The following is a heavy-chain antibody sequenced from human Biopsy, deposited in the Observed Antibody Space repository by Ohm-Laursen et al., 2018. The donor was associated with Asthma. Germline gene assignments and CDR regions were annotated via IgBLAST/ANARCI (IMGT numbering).Heavy chain of an antibody. CDR1: GFSFSNFA. V-gene: IGHV3-30*01. J-gene: IGHJ3*02. D-gene: IGHD1-1*01. Sequence: SLRLSCAAFGFSFSNFAIHWVRQAPGKGLERVGVISKDASTQDYADSVKGRCTMARDNSKNTLDLQMNSLREEDTAVYYCVRDGTDDAFDIWGQGTVVSVSS. CDR2: ISKDASTQ. CDR3: VRDGTDDAFDI.